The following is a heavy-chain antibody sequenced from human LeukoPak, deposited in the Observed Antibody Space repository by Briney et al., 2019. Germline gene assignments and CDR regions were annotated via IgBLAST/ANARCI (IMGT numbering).Heavy chain of an antibody. CDR2: ISGSGGNT. D-gene: IGHD3-22*01. Sequence: HPAGSLRLSCAASGFTFSTYTMSWVPQTPGKGLEGGSAISGSGGNTYYADSVKGRFTISRDNSKNTLYLQMNSLRAEDTALYYCAKDQGFYYDSSGYLGFDYWGQGALVTVSS. CDR1: GFTFSTYT. V-gene: IGHV3-23*01. J-gene: IGHJ4*02. CDR3: AKDQGFYYDSSGYLGFDY.